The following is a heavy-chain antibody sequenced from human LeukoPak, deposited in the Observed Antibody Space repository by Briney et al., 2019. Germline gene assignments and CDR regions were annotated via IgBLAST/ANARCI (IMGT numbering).Heavy chain of an antibody. D-gene: IGHD3-10*01. CDR2: ISYDGSNK. CDR1: GFTFSSYA. Sequence: GGSLRLSCAASGFTFSSYAMHWVRQAPGKGLEWVAVISYDGSNKYYADSVKGRFTISRDNSKNTLYLQMNSLRAEDTAVYYCAKAIWFGANYYGLDVWGQGTTVTVSS. J-gene: IGHJ6*02. CDR3: AKAIWFGANYYGLDV. V-gene: IGHV3-30-3*01.